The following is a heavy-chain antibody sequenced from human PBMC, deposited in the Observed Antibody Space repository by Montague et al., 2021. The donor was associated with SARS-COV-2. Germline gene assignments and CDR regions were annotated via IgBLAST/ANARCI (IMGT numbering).Heavy chain of an antibody. CDR3: ARVYYDFWSGSTANWYYGMDV. Sequence: SLRLSCAASGFTFSSYWMHWVRQAPGKGLVWVSRINSDGSSTSYSDSVKGRFTISRDNAKNTLYLQVNSLRAEDTAVYYCARVYYDFWSGSTANWYYGMDVWGQGTTVTVSS. J-gene: IGHJ6*02. D-gene: IGHD3-3*01. V-gene: IGHV3-74*01. CDR2: INSDGSST. CDR1: GFTFSSYW.